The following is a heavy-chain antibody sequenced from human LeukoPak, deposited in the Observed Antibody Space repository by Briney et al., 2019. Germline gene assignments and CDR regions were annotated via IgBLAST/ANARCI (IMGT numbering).Heavy chain of an antibody. J-gene: IGHJ4*02. V-gene: IGHV1-2*02. CDR2: INPSSGGA. Sequence: ASVKVSCKASGYTFTDYYMHWVRQAPGQGLEWMGWINPSSGGANYAQKFQGRVTMTRDTSISTAYMELSRLRSDDTAVYYCARGRYCSGGSCYGNYFDYWGQGTLVTVSS. CDR1: GYTFTDYY. D-gene: IGHD2-15*01. CDR3: ARGRYCSGGSCYGNYFDY.